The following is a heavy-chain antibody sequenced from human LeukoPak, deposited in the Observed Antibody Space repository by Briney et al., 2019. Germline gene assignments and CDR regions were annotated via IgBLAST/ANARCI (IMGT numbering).Heavy chain of an antibody. Sequence: GGSLRLSCAASGFTVSNTYMSWVRQAPGKGLEWVSVIYSGGSIYYADSVKGRFTISRDNSKNTLYLQMNSLRAEDTAVYYCARVAGERSSWSYYFDYWGQGTLVTVSS. V-gene: IGHV3-53*01. CDR1: GFTVSNTY. CDR3: ARVAGERSSWSYYFDY. J-gene: IGHJ4*02. D-gene: IGHD6-13*01. CDR2: IYSGGSI.